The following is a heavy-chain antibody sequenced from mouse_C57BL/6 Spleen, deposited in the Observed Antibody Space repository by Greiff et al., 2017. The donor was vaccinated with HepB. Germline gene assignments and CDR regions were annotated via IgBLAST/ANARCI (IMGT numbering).Heavy chain of an antibody. CDR3: ARGFITTVVEDAMDY. CDR2: ISDGGSYT. D-gene: IGHD1-1*01. Sequence: EVMLVESGGGLVKPGGSLKLSCAASGFTFSSYAMSWVRQTPEKRLEWVATISDGGSYTYYPDNVKGRFTISRDNAKNNLYLQMSHLKSEDTAMYYCARGFITTVVEDAMDYWGQGTSVTVSS. V-gene: IGHV5-4*03. CDR1: GFTFSSYA. J-gene: IGHJ4*01.